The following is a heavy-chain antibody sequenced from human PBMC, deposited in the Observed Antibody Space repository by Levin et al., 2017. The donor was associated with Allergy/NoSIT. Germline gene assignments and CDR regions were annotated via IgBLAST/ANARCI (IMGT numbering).Heavy chain of an antibody. CDR3: GRGRGTLRYSSSWYGFYYYGMDG. D-gene: IGHD6-13*01. J-gene: IGHJ6*02. V-gene: IGHV1-2*04. CDR1: GYTFTGYY. CDR2: INPNSGGT. Sequence: ASVKVSCKASGYTFTGYYMHWVRQAPGQGLEWMGWINPNSGGTNYAQKLQGWVTMTRDTSISTAYMELSRLRSDDTAVYYCGRGRGTLRYSSSWYGFYYYGMDGWGQGTTVTVSS.